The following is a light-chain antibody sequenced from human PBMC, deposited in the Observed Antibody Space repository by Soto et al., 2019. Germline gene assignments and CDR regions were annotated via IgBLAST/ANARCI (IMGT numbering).Light chain of an antibody. J-gene: IGKJ5*01. Sequence: EIVLTQSPATLSLSPGDRATLSCRASQSVRSDYFAWYQQKPGQAPRLLIYDTSTRATGIPARFSGSGSGTEFTLTISSLQSEDFAIYYCQQYNRWPPITFGQGTRLEIK. CDR3: QQYNRWPPIT. CDR1: QSVRSD. CDR2: DTS. V-gene: IGKV3-15*01.